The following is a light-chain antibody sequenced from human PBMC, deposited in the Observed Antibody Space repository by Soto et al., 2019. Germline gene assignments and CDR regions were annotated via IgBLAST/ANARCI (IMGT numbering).Light chain of an antibody. CDR3: QQYDNKPPIT. V-gene: IGKV3-15*01. CDR1: QSVSSN. J-gene: IGKJ5*01. CDR2: ATS. Sequence: EIVMTQSPATLSVSPGERATLSCRASQSVSSNLAWYQHKPGQAPRLLIYATSTRATGIPDRFSGSGSGTEFTLTISSLQSEDFAVYHCQQYDNKPPITFGQGTRLEIK.